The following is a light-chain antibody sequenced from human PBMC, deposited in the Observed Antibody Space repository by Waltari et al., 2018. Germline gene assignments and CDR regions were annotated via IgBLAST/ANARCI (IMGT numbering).Light chain of an antibody. J-gene: IGKJ4*02. CDR2: GAS. V-gene: IGKV3-20*01. CDR3: QHYVRLPVT. Sequence: EIVLTQSPGILSLSPGEGATLSCRASQSVGRSLAWYQQKPGQAPRLVIYGASNRATGIPDRFSGSGSGTDFSLTISRLEPEDFAVYYCQHYVRLPVTFGRGTKVEIK. CDR1: QSVGRS.